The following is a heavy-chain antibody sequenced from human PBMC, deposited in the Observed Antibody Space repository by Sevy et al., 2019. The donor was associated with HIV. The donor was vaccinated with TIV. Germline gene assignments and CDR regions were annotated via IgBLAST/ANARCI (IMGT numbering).Heavy chain of an antibody. CDR3: ARDIKWELLTYGMDV. Sequence: GSLRLSCAASGFTFSSYAMHWVRQAPGKGLEWVAVISYDGSNKYYADSVKGRFTISRDNSKNTLYLQMNSLRAEDTAVYYCARDIKWELLTYGMDVWGQGTTVTVSS. D-gene: IGHD1-26*01. CDR2: ISYDGSNK. CDR1: GFTFSSYA. V-gene: IGHV3-30-3*01. J-gene: IGHJ6*02.